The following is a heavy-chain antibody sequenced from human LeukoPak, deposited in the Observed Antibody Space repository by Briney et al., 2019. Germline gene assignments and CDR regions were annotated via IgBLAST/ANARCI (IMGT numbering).Heavy chain of an antibody. CDR1: GGSISSGASD. D-gene: IGHD3-22*01. CDR2: INHSGST. CDR3: ARAARQGFTMIVVPFFYFDL. Sequence: TLSLTCTVSGGSISSGASDWGWIRQHPKRGLEWVGYINHSGSTYYNPSLGSRVTMSVDTSKNQFSLKLSSVTAADSAVYYCARAARQGFTMIVVPFFYFDLWGRGTLVTVSS. V-gene: IGHV4-31*03. J-gene: IGHJ2*01.